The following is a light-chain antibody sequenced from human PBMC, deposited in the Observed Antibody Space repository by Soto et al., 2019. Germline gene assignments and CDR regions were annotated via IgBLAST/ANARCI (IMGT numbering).Light chain of an antibody. Sequence: DIVMTQSPDSLAVSLGERATINCKSSQSLLSGSDGNNYLAWQQHKPGQPPRLLIYWASTRASGVPDRFTGSGSGTDCTLTISSLQAEDVAVYYCQQSSNSPITFGQGTRLEIK. CDR3: QQSSNSPIT. CDR2: WAS. V-gene: IGKV4-1*01. J-gene: IGKJ5*01. CDR1: QSLLSGSDGNNY.